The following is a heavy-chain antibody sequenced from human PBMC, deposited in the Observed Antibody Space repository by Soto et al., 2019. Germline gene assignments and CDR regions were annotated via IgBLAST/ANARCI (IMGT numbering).Heavy chain of an antibody. J-gene: IGHJ4*02. CDR2: ISGSGGST. CDR3: AKDQTVAGYFDY. V-gene: IGHV3-23*01. CDR1: GFTFSSYA. D-gene: IGHD6-19*01. Sequence: GGSLRLSCAASGFTFSSYAMSWVRQAPGKGLEWVSAISGSGGSTYYADSVKGRFTISRDNSKSTLYLQMNSLRAEDTAVYYCAKDQTVAGYFDYWGQGTLVTVSS.